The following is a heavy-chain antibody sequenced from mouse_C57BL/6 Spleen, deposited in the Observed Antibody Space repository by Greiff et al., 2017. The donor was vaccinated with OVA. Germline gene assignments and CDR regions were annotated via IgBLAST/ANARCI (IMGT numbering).Heavy chain of an antibody. D-gene: IGHD5-1*01. V-gene: IGHV1-4*01. Sequence: QVQLQQSGAELARPGASVKMSCKASGYTFTSYTMHWVKQRPGQGLEWIGYINPSSGYTKYNQKFKDKATLTADKSSSKAYMQLSSLTSEDSAVYYCARRTYDAMDYWGQGTSVTVSS. CDR2: INPSSGYT. CDR3: ARRTYDAMDY. CDR1: GYTFTSYT. J-gene: IGHJ4*01.